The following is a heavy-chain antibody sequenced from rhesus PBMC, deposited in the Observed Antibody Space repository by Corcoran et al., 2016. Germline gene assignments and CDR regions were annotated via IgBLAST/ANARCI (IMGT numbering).Heavy chain of an antibody. D-gene: IGHD2-15*01. CDR3: ARVEGYCSSTYCSSGGYFDY. J-gene: IGHJ4*01. Sequence: QVTLKESGPALVKPTQTLTLTCTFSGFSISTTGTGVGWIRQPPGNALEWLASIYWNDSKYYSTSLKSRLTISKDTSKNQVVLTMTNMDPVDTATYYCARVEGYCSSTYCSSGGYFDYWGQGVLVTVSS. V-gene: IGHV2-95*01. CDR1: GFSISTTGTG. CDR2: IYWNDSK.